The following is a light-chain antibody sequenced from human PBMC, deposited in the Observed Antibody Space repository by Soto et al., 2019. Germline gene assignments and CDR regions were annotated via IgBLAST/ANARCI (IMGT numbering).Light chain of an antibody. V-gene: IGKV3-15*01. CDR3: QQYFAWPPRP. J-gene: IGKJ1*01. Sequence: VMTQSPATLSVSPGERATLSCWASETGATNLAGYQQKPRQAPRLLISGASTRAAVISDRFRGSGSGTDFTLTLSSLLSEDSAIYYCQQYFAWPPRPFGQGTKVEI. CDR2: GAS. CDR1: ETGATN.